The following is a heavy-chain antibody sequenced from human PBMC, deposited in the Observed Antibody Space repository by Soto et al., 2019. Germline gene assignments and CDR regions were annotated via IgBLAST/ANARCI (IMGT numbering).Heavy chain of an antibody. CDR2: IKPHGGST. J-gene: IGHJ5*02. V-gene: IGHV1-46*01. CDR1: RDTFPSYY. Sequence: ASVKVSCQAPRDTFPSYYINWVRQAPGQGLEWMGVIKPHGGSTAYAQKYKGRVTLTRDTSASTVYIEVSSLTSEDTAMYYCARSSGGNFGIIIEGTNWFAPWGQGTLVTVSS. D-gene: IGHD1-26*01. CDR3: ARSSGGNFGIIIEGTNWFAP.